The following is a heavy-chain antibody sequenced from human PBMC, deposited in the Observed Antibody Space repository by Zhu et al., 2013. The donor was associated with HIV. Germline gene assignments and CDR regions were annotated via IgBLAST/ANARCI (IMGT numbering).Heavy chain of an antibody. V-gene: IGHV1-69*12. CDR2: IIPMFGTA. CDR1: GGTFTDHA. D-gene: IGHD4-17*01. J-gene: IGHJ6*02. Sequence: HVQLVQSGAEVKKPGSSVRVSCRTSGGTFTDHAINWVRQAPGQGLEWMGGIIPMFGTANYAQKFQGRVTITADESTSTAYMQLSSLRSEDTAVYYCAARGNDYGVYYYYGMDVWGQGTTVTVSS. CDR3: AARGNDYGVYYYYGMDV.